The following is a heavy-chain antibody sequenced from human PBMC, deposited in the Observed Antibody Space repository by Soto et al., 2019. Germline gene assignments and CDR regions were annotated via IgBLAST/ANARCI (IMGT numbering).Heavy chain of an antibody. D-gene: IGHD2-15*01. CDR2: INHSGST. J-gene: IGHJ3*02. CDR3: ARVKCSGGSCYSGRAFDI. Sequence: SETLSLTCAVYGGSFSGYYWSWIRQPPGKGLEWIGEINHSGSTNYNPSLKSRVTISVDTSKNQFSLKLSSVTAADTAVYYFARVKCSGGSCYSGRAFDIWGQGTMVTVSS. V-gene: IGHV4-34*01. CDR1: GGSFSGYY.